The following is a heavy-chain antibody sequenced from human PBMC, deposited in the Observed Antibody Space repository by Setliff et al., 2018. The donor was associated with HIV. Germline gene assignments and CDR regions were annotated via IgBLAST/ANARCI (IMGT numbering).Heavy chain of an antibody. J-gene: IGHJ6*03. CDR3: ARVPPGPYYYYMDV. CDR2: INHSGST. Sequence: SETLSLTCAVYGGSFSGYYWSWIRQPPGKGLEWIGEINHSGSTNSNPSLKSRVTISVATSKTQCSLKLSSVTAADTAVYCCARVPPGPYYYYMDVWGKGTTVTVSS. V-gene: IGHV4-34*01. CDR1: GGSFSGYY.